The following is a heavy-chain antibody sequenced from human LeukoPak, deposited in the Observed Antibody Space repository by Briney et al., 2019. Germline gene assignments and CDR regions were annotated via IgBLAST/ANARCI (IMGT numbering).Heavy chain of an antibody. V-gene: IGHV3-33*01. CDR3: ARERTPAQYYYDSSGYYFYY. J-gene: IGHJ4*02. D-gene: IGHD3-22*01. CDR1: GFTFSSYG. CDR2: IWYDGSNK. Sequence: PGRSLRLSCAASGFTFSSYGMHWVRQAPGKGLEWVAVIWYDGSNKYYADSVKGRFTISRGNSKNTLYLQMNSLRAEDTAVYYCARERTPAQYYYDSSGYYFYYWGQGTLVTVSS.